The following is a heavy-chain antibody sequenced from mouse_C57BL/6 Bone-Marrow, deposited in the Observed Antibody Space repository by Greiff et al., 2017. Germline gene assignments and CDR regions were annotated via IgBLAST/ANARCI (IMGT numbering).Heavy chain of an antibody. CDR3: ARGDCGSSPFAY. V-gene: IGHV5-17*01. Sequence: EVMLVESGGGLVKPGGSLKLSCAASGFTFSDYGMHWVRQAPEKGLAWVAYISSGSSTIYYADTVKGRFTISRDNAKNTLFLQMTSLRSEDTAMYYCARGDCGSSPFAYWGQGTLVTVSA. CDR2: ISSGSSTI. D-gene: IGHD1-1*01. CDR1: GFTFSDYG. J-gene: IGHJ3*01.